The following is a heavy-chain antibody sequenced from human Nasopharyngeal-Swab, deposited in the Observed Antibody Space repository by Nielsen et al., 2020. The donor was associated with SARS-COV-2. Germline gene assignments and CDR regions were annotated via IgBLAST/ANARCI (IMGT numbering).Heavy chain of an antibody. CDR3: AKDVRGSGRLGCMDV. CDR2: ISGSGGST. Sequence: GGSLRLSCAASGFTFGSYAMSWVRQAPGKGLEWVSAISGSGGSTYYADSVKGRFTISRDNSKNTLYLQMNSLRAEDTAVYYCAKDVRGSGRLGCMDVWGQGTTVTVSS. J-gene: IGHJ6*02. V-gene: IGHV3-23*01. D-gene: IGHD3-10*01. CDR1: GFTFGSYA.